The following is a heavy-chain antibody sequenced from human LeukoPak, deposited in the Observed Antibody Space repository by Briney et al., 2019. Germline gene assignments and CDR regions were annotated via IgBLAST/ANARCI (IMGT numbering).Heavy chain of an antibody. V-gene: IGHV4-31*03. J-gene: IGHJ6*02. CDR1: GGSISSGGYY. Sequence: SETLSLTCTVSGGSISSGGYYWSWIRQHPGKGLEYIGYIYYSGSTYYNPSLKSRVTISIDTSKNQFSLNLSSVTAADTAVYYCARITFVVEGYGMDVWGQGTTVTVSS. CDR3: ARITFVVEGYGMDV. D-gene: IGHD2-21*01. CDR2: IYYSGST.